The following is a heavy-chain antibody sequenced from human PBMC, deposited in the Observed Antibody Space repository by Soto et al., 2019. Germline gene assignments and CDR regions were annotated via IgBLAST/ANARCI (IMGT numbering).Heavy chain of an antibody. D-gene: IGHD6-19*01. CDR1: GFIFXAYA. Sequence: EVKLLESGGGLVQPGGXLXLSCAXSGFIFXAYAMSWXRQAXGKGXEWVSTISDTIGATDYADSVKGRFTISRDISRNTLYLEMNNLRAEDTAMYYCAKAQWLLGGDYFDSWGQGALVTVSS. J-gene: IGHJ4*02. CDR2: ISDTIGAT. CDR3: AKAQWLLGGDYFDS. V-gene: IGHV3-23*01.